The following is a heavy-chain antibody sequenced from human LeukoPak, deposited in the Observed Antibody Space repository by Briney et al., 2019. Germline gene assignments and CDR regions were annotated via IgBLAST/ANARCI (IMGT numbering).Heavy chain of an antibody. D-gene: IGHD5-24*01. J-gene: IGHJ4*02. CDR2: MVYSGSS. V-gene: IGHV4-59*08. CDR3: ARLASKDGYKWYFDN. CDR1: GGSISSDY. Sequence: SETLSLTCTVSGGSISSDYWGWIRQTPGKGLEWIAFMVYSGSSNYNPSLRSRLTISLDTPKNQFSLKLTSVTAADTAVYYCARLASKDGYKWYFDNWGQGTLVTVSS.